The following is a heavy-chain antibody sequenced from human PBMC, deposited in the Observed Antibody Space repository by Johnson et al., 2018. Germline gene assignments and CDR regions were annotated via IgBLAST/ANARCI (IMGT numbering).Heavy chain of an antibody. J-gene: IGHJ4*02. V-gene: IGHV3-66*02. CDR2: IYTDGNT. Sequence: VQLVESGGGLVQPGGSLRLSCAASGFSVSGHYMSWVRQAPGRGLQWVSSIYTDGNTYYADSVKGRFTISRDNSRNTLYRQMNSLRAEDTAVYYCGGDRPFGVPGDFDSWGQGTLVTVSS. CDR1: GFSVSGHY. D-gene: IGHD3-10*01. CDR3: GGDRPFGVPGDFDS.